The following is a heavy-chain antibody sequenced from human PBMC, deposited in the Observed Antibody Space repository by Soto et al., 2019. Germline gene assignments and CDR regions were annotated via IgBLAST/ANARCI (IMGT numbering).Heavy chain of an antibody. Sequence: QVQLVESGGGVVKPGGSLRLSCAVSGFTFSAYYMTWIRQAPGKGLEWVSYISISTSHTNYADSVKGRFTISRYNNKNSLLLQKNSLRAADTAVDYYSTGRGAAADYFDFCGQGTLVTVSS. CDR3: STGRGAAADYFDF. D-gene: IGHD6-13*01. V-gene: IGHV3-11*05. J-gene: IGHJ4*02. CDR1: GFTFSAYY. CDR2: ISISTSHT.